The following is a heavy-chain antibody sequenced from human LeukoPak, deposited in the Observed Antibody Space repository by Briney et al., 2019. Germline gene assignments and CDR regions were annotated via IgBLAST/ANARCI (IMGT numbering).Heavy chain of an antibody. D-gene: IGHD4-17*01. CDR1: GYTLTELS. J-gene: IGHJ2*01. CDR3: ATGPHDYGDYAAWYFDL. CDR2: FDPEDGET. Sequence: VASVKVSCKVSGYTLTELSMHWVRQAPGKGLEWVGGFDPEDGETIYAQKFQGRVTMTEDTTTDTAYMELSSVRSEDTAVYYCATGPHDYGDYAAWYFDLWGRGTLVTVSS. V-gene: IGHV1-24*01.